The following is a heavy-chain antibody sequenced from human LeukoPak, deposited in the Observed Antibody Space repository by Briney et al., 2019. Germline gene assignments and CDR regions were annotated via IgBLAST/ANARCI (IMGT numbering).Heavy chain of an antibody. D-gene: IGHD4-23*01. Sequence: PGESLKISCKGSGYSFTSYWIGWVRQMPGKGLEWMGIIYPGDSDTRYSPSFQGQVTISADKSISTAYLQWSSLKASDTAMYYCATLMTTVVTADMYAFDIWGQGTMVTVSS. CDR1: GYSFTSYW. V-gene: IGHV5-51*01. CDR3: ATLMTTVVTADMYAFDI. J-gene: IGHJ3*02. CDR2: IYPGDSDT.